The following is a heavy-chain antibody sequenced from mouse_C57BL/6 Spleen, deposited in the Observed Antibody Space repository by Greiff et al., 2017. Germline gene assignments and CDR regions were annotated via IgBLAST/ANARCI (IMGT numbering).Heavy chain of an antibody. J-gene: IGHJ1*03. CDR1: GYTFTDYE. CDR3: TRADSWCFDV. CDR2: IDPETGGT. Sequence: QVQLKESGAELVRPGASVKLSCKASGYTFTDYEMHWVKQTPVHGLEWIGAIDPETGGTAYNQKFKGKAILTADKSSSTAYMELRSLTSEDSAVYYCTRADSWCFDVWGTETTVTVAS. V-gene: IGHV1-15*01.